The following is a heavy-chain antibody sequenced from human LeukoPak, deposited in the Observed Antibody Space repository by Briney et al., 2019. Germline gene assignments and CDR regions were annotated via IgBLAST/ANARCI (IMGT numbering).Heavy chain of an antibody. D-gene: IGHD3-16*02. CDR1: GFTLSSLA. V-gene: IGHV3-21*01. Sequence: GGSLRLSCAASGFTLSSLAMHWVRQAPGKGLEWVSSSGTRSGTKYYADSVMGRFTISRDSAMNSVSLQINSLKAEDTAVYYCLLQMTYGELSDPDFRGQGTLVTVSS. J-gene: IGHJ4*02. CDR3: LLQMTYGELSDPDF. CDR2: SGTRSGTK.